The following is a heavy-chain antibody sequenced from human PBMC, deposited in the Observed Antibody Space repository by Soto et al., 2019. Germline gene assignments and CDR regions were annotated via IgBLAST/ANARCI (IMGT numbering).Heavy chain of an antibody. CDR2: INPNSGGT. V-gene: IGHV1-2*02. CDR3: ARVEQYTAQYDY. J-gene: IGHJ4*02. CDR1: GYTFTGYY. D-gene: IGHD5-18*01. Sequence: GASVKVSCKASGYTFTGYYMHWVRQAPGQGLEWMGWINPNSGGTNYAQKFQGRVTMTRDKSISTAYMELSRLRSDDTAVYYCARVEQYTAQYDYWGQGTLVTVSS.